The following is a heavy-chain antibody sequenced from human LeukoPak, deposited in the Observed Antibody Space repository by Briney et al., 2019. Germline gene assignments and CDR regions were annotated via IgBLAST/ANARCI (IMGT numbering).Heavy chain of an antibody. CDR1: GFIFNSYA. CDR3: TKGGHGDY. V-gene: IGHV3-23*01. Sequence: GGSLRLSCAASGFIFNSYAMSWVRQASGKGLEWVSTLSGDGSDTYYADSVKGRFTISRDTSKNTLFLQMNSLRADDTAIYYCTKGGHGDYWGQGTMVTVSS. J-gene: IGHJ4*02. D-gene: IGHD2-21*02. CDR2: LSGDGSDT.